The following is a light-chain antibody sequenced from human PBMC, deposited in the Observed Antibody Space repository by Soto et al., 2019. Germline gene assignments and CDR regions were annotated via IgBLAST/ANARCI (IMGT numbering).Light chain of an antibody. V-gene: IGKV1-27*01. CDR3: QKYNSAPLT. CDR2: TAS. J-gene: IGKJ4*01. Sequence: DIQMTQSPSSLSASVGDRVTITCRASQGISNSFAWYQQKPGKVPKLLIYTASTLQSGVPSRFSGRGFGTDFTLTITSLQPEDVATYYCQKYNSAPLTFGGGTKVEIK. CDR1: QGISNS.